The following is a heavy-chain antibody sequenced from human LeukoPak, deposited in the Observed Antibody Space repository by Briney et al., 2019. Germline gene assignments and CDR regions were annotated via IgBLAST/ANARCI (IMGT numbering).Heavy chain of an antibody. CDR1: GGSISSGDYY. Sequence: PSQTLSLTCTVSGGSISSGDYYWSWIRQPPGKGLEWIGYIYYSGSTYYNPSLKSRVTISVDTSKNQFSLKLSSVTAADTAVYYCGSGAPYYYYGMDVWGQGTTVTVSS. V-gene: IGHV4-30-4*01. D-gene: IGHD2-15*01. J-gene: IGHJ6*02. CDR3: GSGAPYYYYGMDV. CDR2: IYYSGST.